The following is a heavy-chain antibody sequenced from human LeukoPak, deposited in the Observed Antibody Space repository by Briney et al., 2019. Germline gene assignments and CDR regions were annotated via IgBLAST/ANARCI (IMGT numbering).Heavy chain of an antibody. CDR1: GFTFSSYG. Sequence: GGSLRLSCAASGFTFSSYGMNWVRQAPGKGLEWVSSISSSSSYIYYADSVKGRFTISRDNAKNSLYLQMNSLRAEDTAVYYCARDLEEYCSGGSCSLFDYWGQGTLVTVSS. CDR2: ISSSSSYI. CDR3: ARDLEEYCSGGSCSLFDY. V-gene: IGHV3-21*01. D-gene: IGHD2-15*01. J-gene: IGHJ4*02.